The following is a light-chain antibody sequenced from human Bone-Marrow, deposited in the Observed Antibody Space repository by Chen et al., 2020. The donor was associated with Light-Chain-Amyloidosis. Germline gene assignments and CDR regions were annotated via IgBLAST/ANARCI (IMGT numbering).Light chain of an antibody. J-gene: IGLJ1*01. CDR3: SSYTITNTLG. V-gene: IGLV2-14*01. Sequence: QSALTQPASVSGSPGQSITISCTGTSSDVGGDNHVSWYQQHPDKAPKLMIYEVTNRPSWVPDRFSGSKSDNTASLTISGLQTEYEADYFCSSYTITNTLGFGSGTRVTVL. CDR1: SSDVGGDNH. CDR2: EVT.